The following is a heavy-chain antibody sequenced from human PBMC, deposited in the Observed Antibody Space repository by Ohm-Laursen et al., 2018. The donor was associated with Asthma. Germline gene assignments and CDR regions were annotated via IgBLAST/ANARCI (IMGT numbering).Heavy chain of an antibody. CDR1: GGTFSSYA. V-gene: IGHV1-69*13. CDR3: ASSVATVTTDWYFDL. J-gene: IGHJ2*01. Sequence: SVKVSCKASGGTFSSYAISWVRQAPGQGLEWMGGIIPIFGTANYAQKFQGRVTITADESTSTAYMELSSLRSEDTAVYYCASSVATVTTDWYFDLWGRGTLVTVSS. D-gene: IGHD4-17*01. CDR2: IIPIFGTA.